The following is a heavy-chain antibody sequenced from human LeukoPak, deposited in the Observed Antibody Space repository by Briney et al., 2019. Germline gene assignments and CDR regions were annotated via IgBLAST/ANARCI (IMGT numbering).Heavy chain of an antibody. Sequence: SETLSLTCTVSGGSISSYYWSWIRQPPGKGLEWIGYIYYSGSTNYNPSLKSRVTISVDTSKNQLSLKLSSVTAADTAVYYCARASLITIFGVVIIEYFDYWGQGTLVTVSS. CDR1: GGSISSYY. D-gene: IGHD3-3*01. CDR2: IYYSGST. CDR3: ARASLITIFGVVIIEYFDY. V-gene: IGHV4-59*01. J-gene: IGHJ4*02.